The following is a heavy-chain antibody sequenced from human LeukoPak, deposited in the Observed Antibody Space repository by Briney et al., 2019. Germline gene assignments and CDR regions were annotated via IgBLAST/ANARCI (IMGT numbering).Heavy chain of an antibody. D-gene: IGHD4-17*01. V-gene: IGHV1-8*01. CDR1: GYTFTSYD. CDR3: ARAPPPFYGDYVPYYYYYMDV. CDR2: MNPNSGNT. J-gene: IGHJ6*03. Sequence: ASVKVSCKASGYTFTSYDINWVRQATGQGLEWVGWMNPNSGNTGYAQKLQGRVTITADESTSTAYMELSSLRSEDTAVYYCARAPPPFYGDYVPYYYYYMDVWGKGTTVTISS.